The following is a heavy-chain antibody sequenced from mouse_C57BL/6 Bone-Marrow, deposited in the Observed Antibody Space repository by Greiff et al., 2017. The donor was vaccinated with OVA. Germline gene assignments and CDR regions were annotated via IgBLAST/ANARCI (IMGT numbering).Heavy chain of an antibody. Sequence: VQLKESGAELVRPGASVKLSCTASGFNIKDDYMHWVKQRPEQGLEWIGWIDPENGDTEYASKFQGKVTITADTSSNTAYLQLSSLTSEDTAVYYYTTPSYYGSSHYAMDYWGQGTSVTVSS. CDR3: TTPSYYGSSHYAMDY. J-gene: IGHJ4*01. D-gene: IGHD1-1*01. CDR1: GFNIKDDY. V-gene: IGHV14-4*01. CDR2: IDPENGDT.